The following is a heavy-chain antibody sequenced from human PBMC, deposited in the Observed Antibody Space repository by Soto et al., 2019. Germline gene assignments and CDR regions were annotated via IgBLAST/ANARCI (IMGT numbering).Heavy chain of an antibody. CDR2: INPNSGGT. D-gene: IGHD2-21*02. CDR1: GYTFTGYY. J-gene: IGHJ4*02. V-gene: IGHV1-2*02. CDR3: AREPSGICGGDCAFFDY. Sequence: GASVKVSCKASGYTFTGYYMHWVRQAPGQGLEWMGWINPNSGGTNYAQKFQGRVTMTRDTSISTAYMELSRLRSDDTAVYYCAREPSGICGGDCAFFDYWGQGTLVTVYS.